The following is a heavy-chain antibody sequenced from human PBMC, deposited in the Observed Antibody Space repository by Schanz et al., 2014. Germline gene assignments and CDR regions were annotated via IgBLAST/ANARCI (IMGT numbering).Heavy chain of an antibody. J-gene: IGHJ4*02. D-gene: IGHD2-2*01. CDR2: IKHGGST. CDR3: ARAARRTRVVPLYFDY. Sequence: QVQLQQWGAGLLKPSETLSLTCAVYGGSFSGYYWSWIRQPPGKGLEWIAEIKHGGSTNYNPSLTVRVTISVDTSKNHFSLKLWSVTAADTAVYYCARAARRTRVVPLYFDYWGQGTLVTVSS. CDR1: GGSFSGYY. V-gene: IGHV4-34*01.